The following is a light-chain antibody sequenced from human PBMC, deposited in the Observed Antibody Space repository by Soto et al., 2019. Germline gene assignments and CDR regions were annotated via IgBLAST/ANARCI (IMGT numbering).Light chain of an antibody. CDR2: SAF. V-gene: IGKV3-15*01. Sequence: EILMTQSPVTLSVSPGERATLSCRASQSVSSNLAWYQQKPGQAPSLLIYSAFTRSTGIPARFSGTGSGTESTLTISSLQSEDFAHYSCQQYNDWPLTFGQGTKVEI. J-gene: IGKJ1*01. CDR3: QQYNDWPLT. CDR1: QSVSSN.